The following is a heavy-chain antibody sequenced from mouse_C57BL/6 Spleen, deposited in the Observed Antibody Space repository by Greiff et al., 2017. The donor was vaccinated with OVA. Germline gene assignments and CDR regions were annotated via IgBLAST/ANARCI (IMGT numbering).Heavy chain of an antibody. CDR3: ARGLYYYAMDY. J-gene: IGHJ4*01. CDR2: INPNNGGT. D-gene: IGHD1-1*01. V-gene: IGHV1-26*01. Sequence: VKQSHGKSLEWIGDINPNNGGTSYNQKFKGKATLTVDKSSSTAYMELRSLTSEDSAVYYCARGLYYYAMDYWGQGTSVTVSS.